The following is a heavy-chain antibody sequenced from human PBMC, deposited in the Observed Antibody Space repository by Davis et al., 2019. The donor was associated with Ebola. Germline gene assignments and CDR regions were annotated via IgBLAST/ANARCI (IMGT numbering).Heavy chain of an antibody. D-gene: IGHD3-22*01. J-gene: IGHJ6*02. V-gene: IGHV3-48*02. CDR1: GFTFNIYS. Sequence: PGGSLRLSCAASGFTFNIYSMNWVRQAPGKGLEWVSYISSSSDTIYYADSVKGRFTISRDNAKNSLYLQMNSLRDEDSAVYYCARPQWSSGYFPYYAMDVWGQGTTDTVSS. CDR3: ARPQWSSGYFPYYAMDV. CDR2: ISSSSDTI.